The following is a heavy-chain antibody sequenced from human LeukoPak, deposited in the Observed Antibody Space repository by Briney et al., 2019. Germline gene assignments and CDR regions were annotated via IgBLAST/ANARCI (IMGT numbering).Heavy chain of an antibody. D-gene: IGHD3-10*01. CDR1: GYTFTGYY. V-gene: IGHV1-8*02. CDR2: MNPNSGNT. Sequence: ASVKVSCKASGYTFTGYYMHWVRQAPGQGLEWMGWMNPNSGNTGYAQKFQGRVTMTRNTSISTAYMELSSLRSEDTAVYYCARAGELFGRLGWFDPWGQGTLVTVSS. CDR3: ARAGELFGRLGWFDP. J-gene: IGHJ5*02.